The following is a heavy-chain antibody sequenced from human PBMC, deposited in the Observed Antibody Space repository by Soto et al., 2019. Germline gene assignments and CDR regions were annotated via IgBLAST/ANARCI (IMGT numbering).Heavy chain of an antibody. V-gene: IGHV3-11*06. J-gene: IGHJ4*02. Sequence: PGGSLRLSCAASGLKVSDYYMSWIRQAPGKGLEWLSYSSNSGTYTRYADSVKGRFSISRDNAKNSLFLQINSLRGEDSATYYCARSGDNYNVLDYWGQGTPVTVSS. CDR2: SSNSGTYT. D-gene: IGHD3-10*02. CDR3: ARSGDNYNVLDY. CDR1: GLKVSDYY.